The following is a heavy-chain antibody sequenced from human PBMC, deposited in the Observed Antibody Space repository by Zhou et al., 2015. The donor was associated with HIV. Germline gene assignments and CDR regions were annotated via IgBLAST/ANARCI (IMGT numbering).Heavy chain of an antibody. V-gene: IGHV1-69*08. CDR2: IIPILGIA. J-gene: IGHJ4*02. CDR3: ARDSGYCSGGSCHFDY. CDR1: GGTFSSYT. Sequence: QVQLVQSGAEVKKPGSSVKVSCKASGGTFSSYTISWVRQAPGQGLEWMGRIIPILGIANYAQKFQGRVTITADKSTSTAYMELSSLRSEDTAVYYCARDSGYCSGGSCHFDYWGQGTLVTVSS. D-gene: IGHD2-15*01.